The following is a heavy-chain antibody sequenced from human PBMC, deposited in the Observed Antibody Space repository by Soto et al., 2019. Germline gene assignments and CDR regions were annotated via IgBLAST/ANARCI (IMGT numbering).Heavy chain of an antibody. J-gene: IGHJ6*02. CDR2: IIPIFGTA. CDR1: GGTFSSYA. Sequence: GASVKVSCKASGGTFSSYAISWVRQAPGQGLEWMGGIIPIFGTANYAQKFQGRVTITADESTSTAYMELSSLRSEDTAVYYCARASTLEYSRSRYYYGMDVCGQGTTVTVYS. D-gene: IGHD6-6*01. CDR3: ARASTLEYSRSRYYYGMDV. V-gene: IGHV1-69*13.